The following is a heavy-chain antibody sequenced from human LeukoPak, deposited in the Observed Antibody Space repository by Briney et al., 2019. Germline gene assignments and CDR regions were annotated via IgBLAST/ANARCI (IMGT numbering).Heavy chain of an antibody. D-gene: IGHD5-18*01. J-gene: IGHJ4*02. CDR1: GFTFSSYE. V-gene: IGHV3-48*03. Sequence: PGGSLRLSCAASGFTFSSYEMNWVRQAPGKGLEWVSYIRSSGSTIYYADSVKGRFTISRDNAKNSLYLQMNSLRAEDTAVYYCAREDLGYSYGDYWGQGTLVTVSS. CDR3: AREDLGYSYGDY. CDR2: IRSSGSTI.